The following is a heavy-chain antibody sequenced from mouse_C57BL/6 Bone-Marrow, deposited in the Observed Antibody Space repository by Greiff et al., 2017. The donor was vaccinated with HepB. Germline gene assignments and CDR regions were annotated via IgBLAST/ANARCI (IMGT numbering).Heavy chain of an antibody. D-gene: IGHD1-1*01. J-gene: IGHJ2*01. CDR1: GYTFTSYW. CDR2: IDPSDSET. V-gene: IGHV1-52*01. Sequence: VKLQQPGAELVRPGSSVKLSCKASGYTFTSYWMHWVKQRPIQGLEWIGNIDPSDSETHYNQKFKDKATLTVDKSSSTAYMQLSSLTSEDSAVYYCARLVTTVGAGKNYFGYWGQGTTLTVSS. CDR3: ARLVTTVGAGKNYFGY.